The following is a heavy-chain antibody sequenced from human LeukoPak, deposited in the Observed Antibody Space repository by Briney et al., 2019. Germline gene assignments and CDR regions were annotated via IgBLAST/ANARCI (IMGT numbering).Heavy chain of an antibody. CDR3: ARDSGGYCSSTSCYKNPDAFDI. CDR1: GFTVSSNY. D-gene: IGHD2-2*02. V-gene: IGHV3-53*01. CDR2: IYSGGST. Sequence: PGGSLRLSCAASGFTVSSNYMSWVRRAPGKGLEWVSVIYSGGSTYYADSVKGRFTISRDNSKNTLYLQMNSLRAEDTAVYYCARDSGGYCSSTSCYKNPDAFDIWGQGTMVTVSS. J-gene: IGHJ3*02.